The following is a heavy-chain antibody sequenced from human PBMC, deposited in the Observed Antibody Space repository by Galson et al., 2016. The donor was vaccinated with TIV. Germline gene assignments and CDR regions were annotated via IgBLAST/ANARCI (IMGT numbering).Heavy chain of an antibody. D-gene: IGHD3-22*01. V-gene: IGHV3-21*01. CDR2: ISSSTTNI. CDR3: SRGRSVIVVIGAASDI. Sequence: SLRLSCAASGFTFSSYSMNWVRQAPGKGLEWVSSISSSTTNIYYADSVKGRFTISRDNAKNSLYLQMNSLRADDTAVYYCSRGRSVIVVIGAASDIWGQGTMVTVSS. J-gene: IGHJ3*02. CDR1: GFTFSSYS.